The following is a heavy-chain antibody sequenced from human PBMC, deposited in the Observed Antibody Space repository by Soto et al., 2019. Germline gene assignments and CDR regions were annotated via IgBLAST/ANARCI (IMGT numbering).Heavy chain of an antibody. J-gene: IGHJ4*02. CDR3: EKGLYYDSSGLYYFDY. CDR1: GFTFSNYV. Sequence: GGSLRLSCAASGFTFSNYVLSWVRQASVKGLEWFSSISGSGDSTSNAASVKGRFAITRDNSKNTLFVQMNSLRAEDTAVYYCEKGLYYDSSGLYYFDYWGQGTLVTVSS. CDR2: ISGSGDST. D-gene: IGHD3-22*01. V-gene: IGHV3-23*01.